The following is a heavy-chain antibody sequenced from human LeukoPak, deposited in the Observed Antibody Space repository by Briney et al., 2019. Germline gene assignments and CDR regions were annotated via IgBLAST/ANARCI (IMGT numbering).Heavy chain of an antibody. J-gene: IGHJ4*02. D-gene: IGHD4-17*01. CDR1: GFTFSSYS. CDR3: ARGLGTTVTTDY. CDR2: ISSSSYI. V-gene: IGHV3-21*01. Sequence: GGSLRLSRAASGFTFSSYSMNWVRQAPGKGVEWVSSISSSSYIYYTDSVKGRFTISKDNAKNLLYLQMNSLRAEDTAVYYCARGLGTTVTTDYWGQGTLVTVSS.